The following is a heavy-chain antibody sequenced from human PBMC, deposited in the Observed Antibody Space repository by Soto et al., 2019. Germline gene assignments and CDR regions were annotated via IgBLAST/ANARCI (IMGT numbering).Heavy chain of an antibody. CDR2: ISGSGGST. CDR1: GFTFSSYA. V-gene: IGHV3-23*01. D-gene: IGHD3-3*01. CDR3: AKDDFAHYKDYYYYYMDV. J-gene: IGHJ6*03. Sequence: EVQLLESGGGLVQPGGSLRLSCAASGFTFSSYAMSWVRQAPGKGLEWVSAISGSGGSTYYADSVKGRFTISRDNSKNTLFLQMNSVSAEDTAVYYCAKDDFAHYKDYYYYYMDVWGKGTTVTVSS.